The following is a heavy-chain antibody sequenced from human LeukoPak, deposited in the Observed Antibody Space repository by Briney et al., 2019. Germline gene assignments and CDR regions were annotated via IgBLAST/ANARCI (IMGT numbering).Heavy chain of an antibody. CDR1: GFSLSNARMG. J-gene: IGHJ4*02. CDR2: ILSNDEK. V-gene: IGHV2-26*01. D-gene: IGHD6-13*01. Sequence: ESGPTLVKPTETLTLTCTVSGFSLSNARMGVSWIRQAPGKALEWLAHILSNDEKSYSTSLKSRLTISKDTSKSQVVLTMTNMDPVDTATYYCARNAAAGSDYWGQGTLVTVSS. CDR3: ARNAAAGSDY.